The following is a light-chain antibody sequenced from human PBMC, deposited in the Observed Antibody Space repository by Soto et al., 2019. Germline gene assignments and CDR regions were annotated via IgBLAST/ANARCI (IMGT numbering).Light chain of an antibody. CDR2: SVS. V-gene: IGKV1-5*01. CDR3: QEFSSYSRT. J-gene: IGKJ1*01. CDR1: QSVNCW. Sequence: DIQMTQSPSTLSAYVGDRVTITCRASQSVNCWLAWYQQKPGRAPKLLIYSVSNLDSGVPSRFSGSGSGTEFTLTSSSLQPDDCATYYCQEFSSYSRTFGQGTKVEMK.